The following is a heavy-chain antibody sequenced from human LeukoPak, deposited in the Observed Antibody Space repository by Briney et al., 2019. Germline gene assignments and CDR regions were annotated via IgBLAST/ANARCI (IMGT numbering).Heavy chain of an antibody. CDR1: GFTFSSYG. CDR2: IHYDGSNK. Sequence: GGSLRLSCAASGFTFSSYGMQWVRQAPGKGLEWVAFIHYDGSNKYYANSVKGRFAISRDNSKNTLYLHMNSLRAEDTAVYYCAKDPIRGVRPYYFSSWGQGTLVTVSS. D-gene: IGHD3-10*01. V-gene: IGHV3-30*02. CDR3: AKDPIRGVRPYYFSS. J-gene: IGHJ4*02.